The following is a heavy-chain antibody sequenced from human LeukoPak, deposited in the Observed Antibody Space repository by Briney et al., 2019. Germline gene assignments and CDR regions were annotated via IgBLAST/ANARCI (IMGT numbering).Heavy chain of an antibody. Sequence: PGGSLRLSCAASGFTFSDYYMSWIRQAPGKGLEWVSYISSSGSTIYYADSVKGRFTISRDNAKNSVYLQMNSLRAEDTAVYYCARVYYYYYYMDVWGKGTTVTVSS. CDR3: ARVYYYYYYMDV. CDR2: ISSSGSTI. J-gene: IGHJ6*03. V-gene: IGHV3-11*04. CDR1: GFTFSDYY.